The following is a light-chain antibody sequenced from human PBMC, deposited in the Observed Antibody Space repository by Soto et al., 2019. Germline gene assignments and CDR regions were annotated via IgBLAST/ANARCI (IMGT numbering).Light chain of an antibody. V-gene: IGKV3-20*01. Sequence: DTVLTQSPGTLSLSPGERATLSCRASQSVGSSYLAWYQQKPGQAPRLLIYDTSSRAAGIPDRFSGSGSGTDFTLTISRLEPEDFAVYYCQQYGDSPWTFGQGTKVDIK. J-gene: IGKJ1*01. CDR3: QQYGDSPWT. CDR2: DTS. CDR1: QSVGSSY.